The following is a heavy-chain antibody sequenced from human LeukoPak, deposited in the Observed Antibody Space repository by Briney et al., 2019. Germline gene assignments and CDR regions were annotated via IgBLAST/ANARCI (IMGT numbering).Heavy chain of an antibody. CDR2: INPSGGST. V-gene: IGHV1-46*01. CDR1: GYTFTSYY. Sequence: GASVKVSCKASGYTFTSYYMHRVRQAPGQGLEWMGIINPSGGSTSYAQKFQGRVTMTRDTSTSTVYMELSSLRSEDTAVYYCARVQWHDAFDIWGQGTMVTVSS. J-gene: IGHJ3*02. CDR3: ARVQWHDAFDI. D-gene: IGHD6-19*01.